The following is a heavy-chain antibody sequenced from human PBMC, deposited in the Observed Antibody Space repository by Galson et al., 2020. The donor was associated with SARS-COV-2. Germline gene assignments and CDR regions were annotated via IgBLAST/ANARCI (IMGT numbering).Heavy chain of an antibody. V-gene: IGHV4-31*03. CDR1: GVSVISGGNS. CDR3: ARGRFYDSTGYSTSYYFDS. J-gene: IGHJ4*02. D-gene: IGHD3-22*01. Sequence: SETLSLTCTVSGVSVISGGNSWTWIRQHPGKGLEWIGHIFSSVTTYYSPSLKSRVTTSVDTSQNQFSLRLSSVTAADTAVYYCARGRFYDSTGYSTSYYFDSWGQGTLVTVSS. CDR2: IFSSVTT.